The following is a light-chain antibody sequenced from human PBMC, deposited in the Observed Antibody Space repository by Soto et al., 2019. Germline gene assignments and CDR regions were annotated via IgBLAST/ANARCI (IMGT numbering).Light chain of an antibody. CDR1: QSISSN. J-gene: IGKJ2*01. V-gene: IGKV1-39*01. Sequence: DIQMTQSASSLSASVGDRVTITCRASQSISSNLNWHQQKPGKAPKVLIYAASSLQSGFPSRFSGSGSGTDFTLTFSSLQPEDFATYYSQQSYSIPYTFGQGTKLEIK. CDR3: QQSYSIPYT. CDR2: AAS.